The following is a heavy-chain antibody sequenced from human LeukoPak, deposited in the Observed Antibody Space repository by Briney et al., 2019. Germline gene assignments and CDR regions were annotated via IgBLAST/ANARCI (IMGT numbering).Heavy chain of an antibody. CDR3: ARDDFAGDSSGYIDY. CDR1: GFICSNYG. D-gene: IGHD3-22*01. CDR2: IWFDGSNQ. V-gene: IGHV3-33*01. Sequence: PGGPRRLSCAACGFICSNYGMHGVRQAPGKGVEWVAVIWFDGSNQYHADAVKGRFTISRDNSKNTLYLQMSSLRAEDTALYYCARDDFAGDSSGYIDYWGQGTLVTVSS. J-gene: IGHJ4*02.